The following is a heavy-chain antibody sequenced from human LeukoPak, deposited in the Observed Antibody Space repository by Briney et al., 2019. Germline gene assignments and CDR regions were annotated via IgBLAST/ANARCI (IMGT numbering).Heavy chain of an antibody. CDR3: AKEADY. J-gene: IGHJ4*02. V-gene: IGHV3-30*02. Sequence: XXIXXVRQAPGKGLEWVAFIRYDGSNKYYADSVKGRFTISRDNSKNTLYLQMNSLRAEDTAVYYCAKEADYWGQGTLVTVSS. CDR1: XX. CDR2: IRYDGSNK.